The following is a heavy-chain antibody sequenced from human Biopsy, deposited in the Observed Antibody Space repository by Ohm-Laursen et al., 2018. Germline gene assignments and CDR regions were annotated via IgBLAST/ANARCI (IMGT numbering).Heavy chain of an antibody. V-gene: IGHV1-8*01. Sequence: SVKVSCKASGYTFTSYDITWVRQASGQGPEWIGWLNPVSGNSNFGQKFRGRVTVTSDTSISTAYMELSGLTSDDTATYYCGRAVRNQPLTDPWGQGTLVTVTS. J-gene: IGHJ5*02. CDR3: GRAVRNQPLTDP. CDR1: GYTFTSYD. CDR2: LNPVSGNS. D-gene: IGHD1-14*01.